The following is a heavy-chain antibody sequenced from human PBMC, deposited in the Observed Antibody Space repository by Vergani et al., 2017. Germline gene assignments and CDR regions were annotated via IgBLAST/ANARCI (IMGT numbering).Heavy chain of an antibody. CDR3: ARESYDFWSGYYRPVDY. CDR1: GFTFSSYW. D-gene: IGHD3-3*01. Sequence: EVQLVESGGGLVQPGGSLRLSCAASGFTFSSYWMSWVRQAPGKGLEWVANIKQDGSEKYYADSVKGRFTISRDNSKNTLYLQMNSLRAEDTAVYYCARESYDFWSGYYRPVDYWGQGTLVTVSS. V-gene: IGHV3-7*01. J-gene: IGHJ4*02. CDR2: IKQDGSEK.